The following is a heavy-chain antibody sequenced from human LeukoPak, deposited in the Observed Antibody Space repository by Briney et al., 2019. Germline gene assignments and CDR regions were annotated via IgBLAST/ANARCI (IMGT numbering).Heavy chain of an antibody. V-gene: IGHV3-33*01. D-gene: IGHD1-26*01. CDR1: GFIFSSYG. Sequence: GGSLRLSCAASGFIFSSYGMHWVRQAPGKGLEWVAVIWYDGSNKYYADSVKGRFTISRDNSKNTLYLQMNSLRAEDTAVYYCVRDGVGAPPFDYWGQGALVTVSS. J-gene: IGHJ4*02. CDR2: IWYDGSNK. CDR3: VRDGVGAPPFDY.